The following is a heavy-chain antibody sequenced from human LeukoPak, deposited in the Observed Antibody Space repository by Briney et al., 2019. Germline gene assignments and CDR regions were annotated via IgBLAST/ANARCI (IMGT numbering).Heavy chain of an antibody. J-gene: IGHJ4*02. CDR2: IYTSGST. Sequence: PSETLSLTCTVSGGSISRYYWSWIRQPAGKGLEWIGRIYTSGSTNYNASLKSRVSMSVDTSKNQFSLKLSSVTAADTAVFYCAREITRSYREFDYWGQGTLVTVSS. D-gene: IGHD1-26*01. CDR3: AREITRSYREFDY. CDR1: GGSISRYY. V-gene: IGHV4-4*07.